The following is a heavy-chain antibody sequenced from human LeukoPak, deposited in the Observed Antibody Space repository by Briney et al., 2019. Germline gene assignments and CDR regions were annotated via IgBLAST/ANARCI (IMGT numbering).Heavy chain of an antibody. Sequence: GGSLRLSCAASGFTFSNAWMSWVRQAPGKGLEWVGRIKSKTDGGTTDYAAPVKGRYTISRDGSKNTLYLQMNSLKTEDTAVYYCTTDVTYYNDSSLRPVVTDFDYWGQGTLVTVSS. CDR3: TTDVTYYNDSSLRPVVTDFDY. CDR1: GFTFSNAW. D-gene: IGHD3-22*01. J-gene: IGHJ4*02. CDR2: IKSKTDGGTT. V-gene: IGHV3-15*01.